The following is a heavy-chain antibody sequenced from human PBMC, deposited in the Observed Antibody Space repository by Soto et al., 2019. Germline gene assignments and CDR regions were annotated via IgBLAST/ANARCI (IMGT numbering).Heavy chain of an antibody. CDR2: ISAYNGNT. D-gene: IGHD3-22*01. CDR1: GYTFTSYG. Sequence: ASVKVSCKASGYTFTSYGLSWVRQAPGQVLEGMGWISAYNGNTNYAQKLQGRVTMTTDTSTSTAYMELRSLRSDDTAVYYCAREGYYCDSSGYQGALDIWGQGTMVTVSS. CDR3: AREGYYCDSSGYQGALDI. J-gene: IGHJ3*02. V-gene: IGHV1-18*04.